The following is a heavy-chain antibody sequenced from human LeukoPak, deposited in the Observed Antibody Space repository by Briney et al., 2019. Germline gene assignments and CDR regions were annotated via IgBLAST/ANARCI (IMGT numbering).Heavy chain of an antibody. Sequence: GKSLRLSCAASGFTFSSYGMHGVRQAPGKGREGVAVISYDGSNKYYADSVKGRITISRANAKNSLYLQLNSLRAEDTAVYYCARVLAGATYFDYWGQGTLVTVSS. CDR1: GFTFSSYG. J-gene: IGHJ4*01. CDR3: ARVLAGATYFDY. D-gene: IGHD1-26*01. V-gene: IGHV3-30*03. CDR2: ISYDGSNK.